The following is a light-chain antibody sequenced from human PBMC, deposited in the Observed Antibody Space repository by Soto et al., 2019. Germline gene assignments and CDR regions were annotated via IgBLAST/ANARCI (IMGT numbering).Light chain of an antibody. CDR1: QSVSRSY. CDR2: GAS. V-gene: IGKV3-20*01. CDR3: QQYGSSRRT. J-gene: IGKJ1*01. Sequence: EIVLTQSPGTLSLSPGARATLSCRASQSVSRSYLGWYQQKPGQAPRLLIYGASSRATGIPDRFSGSGSGTDFTLTISRLEPEDFAVYYCQQYGSSRRTFGQGTKVDIK.